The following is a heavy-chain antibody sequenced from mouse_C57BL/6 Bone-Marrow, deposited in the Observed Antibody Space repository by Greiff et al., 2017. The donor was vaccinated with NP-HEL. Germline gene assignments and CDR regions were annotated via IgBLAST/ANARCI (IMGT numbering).Heavy chain of an antibody. CDR3: SRHGDYFGSSYGYFDV. Sequence: QVQLQQSGAELVKPGASVKLSCKASGYTFTEYTIHWVKQRSGQGLEWIGWFYPGSGSIKYNENFKDKATLTADNSSSTVYMDLSRLTSENSAVYFYSRHGDYFGSSYGYFDVWGTGTTVTVSS. D-gene: IGHD1-1*01. J-gene: IGHJ1*03. CDR1: GYTFTEYT. CDR2: FYPGSGSI. V-gene: IGHV1-62-2*01.